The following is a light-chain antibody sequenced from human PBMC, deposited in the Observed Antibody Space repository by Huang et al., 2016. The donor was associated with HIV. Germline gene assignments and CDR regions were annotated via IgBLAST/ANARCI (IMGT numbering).Light chain of an antibody. CDR2: AAS. J-gene: IGKJ4*01. CDR3: QQRGDWPLT. CDR1: QTIGTS. V-gene: IGKV3-11*01. Sequence: IVLTQSPATLSLAPGERATLSCRASQTIGTSLAWFQQKPGEAPVLRIYAASNRATGIPARFGGRGSGTDCTLTISSLEPEDFAVYYCQQRGDWPLTFGGGTRVEIK.